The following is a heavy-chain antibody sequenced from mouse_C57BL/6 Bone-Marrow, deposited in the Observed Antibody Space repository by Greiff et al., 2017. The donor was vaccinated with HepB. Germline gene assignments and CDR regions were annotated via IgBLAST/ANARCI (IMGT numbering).Heavy chain of an antibody. Sequence: EVNVVESGEGLVKPGGSLKLSCAASGFTFSSYAMSWVRQTPEKRLEWVAYISSGGDYIYYADTVKGRFTISRDNARNTLYLQMSSLKSEDTAMYYCTRGGSTMTHYYAMDYWGQGTSVTVSS. CDR2: ISSGGDYI. D-gene: IGHD2-4*01. CDR1: GFTFSSYA. J-gene: IGHJ4*01. CDR3: TRGGSTMTHYYAMDY. V-gene: IGHV5-9-1*02.